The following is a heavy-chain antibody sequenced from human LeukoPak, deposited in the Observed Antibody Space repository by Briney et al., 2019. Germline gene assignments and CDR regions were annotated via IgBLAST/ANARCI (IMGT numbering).Heavy chain of an antibody. CDR2: IGHGGIHT. D-gene: IGHD2-15*01. Sequence: GGSLRLSCAASAFTFSSYAMSWVRQAPGKGLEWVSGIGHGGIHTYYADSVKGRFIISRDDSKNTLYLQMNSLRADDTAVYHCAKEKKSGGWPIDNWGQGALVTVSS. V-gene: IGHV3-23*01. CDR1: AFTFSSYA. CDR3: AKEKKSGGWPIDN. J-gene: IGHJ4*02.